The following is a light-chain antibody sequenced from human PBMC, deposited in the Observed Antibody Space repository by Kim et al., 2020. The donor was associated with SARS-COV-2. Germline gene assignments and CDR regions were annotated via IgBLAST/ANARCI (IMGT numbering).Light chain of an antibody. Sequence: LSAAVGDRVTITCRASQSISSWLAWYQQKPGKAPKLLIYKASSLESGVPSRFSGSGSGTEFTLTISSLQPDDFATYYCQQYNTWTFGQGTKVDIK. J-gene: IGKJ1*01. CDR2: KAS. CDR1: QSISSW. CDR3: QQYNTWT. V-gene: IGKV1-5*03.